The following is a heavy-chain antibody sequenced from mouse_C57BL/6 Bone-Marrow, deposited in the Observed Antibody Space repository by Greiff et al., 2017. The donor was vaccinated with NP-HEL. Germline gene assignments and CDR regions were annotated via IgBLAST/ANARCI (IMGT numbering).Heavy chain of an antibody. V-gene: IGHV1-81*01. CDR1: GSTFTSYG. CDR3: ARGDDGYPFDY. Sequence: QVQLQQSGAELARPGASVKLSCKASGSTFTSYGISWLKQRTGPGLACIGEIYPRSGNTSYTAKFKGKATLAADKSSSTAYMELRSLTSEDAAVYFCARGDDGYPFDYWGQGTTRTVSS. CDR2: IYPRSGNT. D-gene: IGHD2-3*01. J-gene: IGHJ2*01.